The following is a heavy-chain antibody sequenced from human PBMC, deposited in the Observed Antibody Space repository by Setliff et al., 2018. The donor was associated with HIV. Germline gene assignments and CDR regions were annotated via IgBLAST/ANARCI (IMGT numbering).Heavy chain of an antibody. D-gene: IGHD6-13*01. Sequence: GASVKVSCKASGGTFSSYAISWVRQAPGQGLEWMGRIIPIFGSTNYAQKFQGSVTITADKSTSTAYMELSSLRSDDTAVYYCARDDGSSSWYDWGQGTLVTVSS. J-gene: IGHJ4*02. CDR3: ARDDGSSSWYD. CDR2: IIPIFGST. V-gene: IGHV1-69*06. CDR1: GGTFSSYA.